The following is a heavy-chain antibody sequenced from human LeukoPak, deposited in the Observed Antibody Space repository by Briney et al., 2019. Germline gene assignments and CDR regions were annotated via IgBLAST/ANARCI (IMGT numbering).Heavy chain of an antibody. J-gene: IGHJ4*02. D-gene: IGHD5-12*01. CDR1: GFTFSNAW. Sequence: GGSLRLSCAVSGFTFSNAWMSWVRQAPGKGLEWVGRIKSNTDGGTTDYAAPVKGRFTISRDDSKNTLYLQMRSLKTEDTAVYYCTTDKTGRGLRLLTNWESFDYWGQGILVTVSS. V-gene: IGHV3-15*01. CDR3: TTDKTGRGLRLLTNWESFDY. CDR2: IKSNTDGGTT.